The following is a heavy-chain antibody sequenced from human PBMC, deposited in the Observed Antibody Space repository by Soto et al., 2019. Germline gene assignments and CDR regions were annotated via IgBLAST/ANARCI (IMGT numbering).Heavy chain of an antibody. CDR3: ATSGYNYGPFDY. CDR1: GDTFKNYA. J-gene: IGHJ4*01. D-gene: IGHD3-10*01. CDR2: IIPIFGMT. Sequence: QVQLVQSGAEVRKPGSSVKVSCRASGDTFKNYAISWVRQAPGQGLEWMGGIIPIFGMTDYAQTFHARVTINGDESTYTAHMELRGLRSDDTALYYCATSGYNYGPFDYWGRGLLVTVSS. V-gene: IGHV1-69*01.